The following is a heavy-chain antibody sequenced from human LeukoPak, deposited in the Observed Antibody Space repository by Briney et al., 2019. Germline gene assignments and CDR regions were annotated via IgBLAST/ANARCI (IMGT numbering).Heavy chain of an antibody. Sequence: PSETLSLTCTVFGGSISSSGFYWGWIRQPPGKGLEWIGSISFSGSTYYNPSLKSRVTISVDTSKNQFSLRLSSVTATDTAVYHCARESRYYDILTAFDYWGQGTLVTVSS. CDR1: GGSISSSGFY. V-gene: IGHV4-39*07. J-gene: IGHJ4*02. CDR3: ARESRYYDILTAFDY. D-gene: IGHD3-9*01. CDR2: ISFSGST.